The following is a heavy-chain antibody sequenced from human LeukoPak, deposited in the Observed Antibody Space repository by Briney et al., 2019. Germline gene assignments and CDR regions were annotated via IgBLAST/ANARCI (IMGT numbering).Heavy chain of an antibody. CDR1: GFTFSSYE. D-gene: IGHD3-9*01. CDR2: ISGSGRTI. Sequence: GGSLRLSCAASGFTFSSYEVNWVRQAPGKGLEWVSYISGSGRTIYYANSVKGRFTISRDNAKNSLYLQVNSLRAEDTAVYYCAKQGRDWLRDYYYYMDVWGKGTTVTISS. J-gene: IGHJ6*03. CDR3: AKQGRDWLRDYYYYMDV. V-gene: IGHV3-48*03.